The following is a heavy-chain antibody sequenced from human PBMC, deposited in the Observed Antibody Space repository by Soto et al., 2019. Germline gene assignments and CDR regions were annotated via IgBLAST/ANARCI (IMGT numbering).Heavy chain of an antibody. Sequence: TRSRCCTVSVGSISSVGYCWSWILQHPGKGQEWMGYIYYSGSSTYSPSLKSRVTISVDTSKNQLSLKLSSVTAADRAVYYCARGRTWFDPWGQGTLVPVSS. CDR3: ARGRTWFDP. J-gene: IGHJ5*02. V-gene: IGHV4-31*03. CDR1: VGSISSVGYC. CDR2: IYYSGSS.